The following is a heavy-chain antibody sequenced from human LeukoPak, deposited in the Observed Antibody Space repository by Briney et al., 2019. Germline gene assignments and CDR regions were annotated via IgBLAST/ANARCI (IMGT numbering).Heavy chain of an antibody. D-gene: IGHD3-10*01. CDR2: ISYDGSNK. Sequence: GGSLRLSCAASGFTFSSYAMHWVRQAPGKGLEWVAVISYDGSNKYYADSVKGRFTISRDNSKNTLNLQMNSLRAEDTAVYYCARDLGGSGYESPYFDYWGQGTLVTVSS. J-gene: IGHJ4*02. CDR1: GFTFSSYA. CDR3: ARDLGGSGYESPYFDY. V-gene: IGHV3-30-3*01.